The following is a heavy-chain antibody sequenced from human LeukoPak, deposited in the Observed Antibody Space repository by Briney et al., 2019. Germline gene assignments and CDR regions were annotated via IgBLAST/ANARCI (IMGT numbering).Heavy chain of an antibody. CDR3: AKEEHSSGWGTMAHNS. D-gene: IGHD6-19*01. J-gene: IGHJ4*02. Sequence: PGGSLRLSCVASGFTFSSYAMSWVRQAPGRGLDWVSAIRAGGGTTFYAGSVKGRFTISRDDSENTLYLQMNSLSAEDTAVYYCAKEEHSSGWGTMAHNSWGQGTLVTVSS. CDR2: IRAGGGTT. CDR1: GFTFSSYA. V-gene: IGHV3-23*01.